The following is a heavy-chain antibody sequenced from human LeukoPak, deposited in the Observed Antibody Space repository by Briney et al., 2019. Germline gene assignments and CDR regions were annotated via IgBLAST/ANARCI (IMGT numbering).Heavy chain of an antibody. CDR1: EFTFSACA. CDR2: ITGSGDDT. D-gene: IGHD3-10*01. V-gene: IGHV3-23*01. Sequence: GGSLRLSCVASEFTFSACAMSWVRQAPGKGLEWVSAITGSGDDTYYADSVKGRFTISRDSSRNTLYLQMNRLRAEDTAVYYCAKYTPANYYGSESIFDYWGQGALVTVSS. J-gene: IGHJ4*02. CDR3: AKYTPANYYGSESIFDY.